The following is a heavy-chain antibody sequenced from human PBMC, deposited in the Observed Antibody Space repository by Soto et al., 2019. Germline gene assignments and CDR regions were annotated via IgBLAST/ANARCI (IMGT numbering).Heavy chain of an antibody. V-gene: IGHV3-23*01. CDR2: VSGGSGVT. J-gene: IGHJ4*02. CDR3: TRWNGYGDI. D-gene: IGHD4-17*01. CDR1: GFSFSTYG. Sequence: EMQLLESGGGLVQPGGSLRLSCVVSGFSFSTYGVTWVRQAPGKGLEWVCGVSGGSGVTHYTDSVKGRFTISGDDYKNTVYLQMHSLRGEDAAVYYCTRWNGYGDIWGEGTLVNVSS.